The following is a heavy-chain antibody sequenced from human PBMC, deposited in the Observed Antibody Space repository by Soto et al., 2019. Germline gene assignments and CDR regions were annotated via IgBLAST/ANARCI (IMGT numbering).Heavy chain of an antibody. CDR3: ARPPGGFLGVANPPDPYYGMDV. J-gene: IGHJ6*02. D-gene: IGHD3-3*01. Sequence: GESLKISCKGSGYSFTSYWIGWVRQMPGKGLEWMGIIYPGDSDTRYSPSFQGQVTISADKSISTAYLQWSSLKASDTAMYYCARPPGGFLGVANPPDPYYGMDVWGQGTTVTVSS. CDR1: GYSFTSYW. CDR2: IYPGDSDT. V-gene: IGHV5-51*01.